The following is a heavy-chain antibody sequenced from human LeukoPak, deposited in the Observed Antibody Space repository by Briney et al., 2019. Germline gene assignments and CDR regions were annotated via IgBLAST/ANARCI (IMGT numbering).Heavy chain of an antibody. J-gene: IGHJ3*02. Sequence: SETLSLTCTVSGGSISSSSYYWGWIRQPPGKGLEWIGSIYYSGSTYYNPSLKSRVTISVDTSKNQFSLKLSSVTAADTAVYYCARPADYDFWSGYPGDAFDIWGQGTMVTVSS. CDR3: ARPADYDFWSGYPGDAFDI. D-gene: IGHD3-3*01. CDR1: GGSISSSSYY. CDR2: IYYSGST. V-gene: IGHV4-39*01.